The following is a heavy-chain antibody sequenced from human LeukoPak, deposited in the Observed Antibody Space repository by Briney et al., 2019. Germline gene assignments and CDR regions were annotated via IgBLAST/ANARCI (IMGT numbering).Heavy chain of an antibody. V-gene: IGHV4-59*01. CDR2: IYYSGRT. J-gene: IGHJ4*02. Sequence: SETLSLTCTVSGGSISTYYWNWIRLPPGKGLEWIVYIYYSGRTNYNPSLKSRVTISLDTSKNQFSLKLTSVTAADTAVYFCARGYDSKSTYFDKWGQGTLVTVSS. CDR1: GGSISTYY. CDR3: ARGYDSKSTYFDK. D-gene: IGHD5-12*01.